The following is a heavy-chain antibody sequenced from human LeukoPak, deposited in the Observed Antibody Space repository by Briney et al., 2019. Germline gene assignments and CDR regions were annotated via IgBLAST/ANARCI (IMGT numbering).Heavy chain of an antibody. CDR2: IKEDGSEK. Sequence: GGSLRLSCAASGFTFSTYWMSWVRQAPGKGLEWVGNIKEDGSEKYYVDSMKGRFTIPRDNAKNSLYLQMNSLRVEDTAVYYCARDSFETDIDYWGQGTLVTVSS. CDR3: ARDSFETDIDY. V-gene: IGHV3-7*01. J-gene: IGHJ4*02. D-gene: IGHD1-14*01. CDR1: GFTFSTYW.